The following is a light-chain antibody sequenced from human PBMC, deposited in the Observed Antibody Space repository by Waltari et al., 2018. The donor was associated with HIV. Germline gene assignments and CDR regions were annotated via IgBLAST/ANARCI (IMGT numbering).Light chain of an antibody. CDR1: STYIGRKT. CDR2: SNA. J-gene: IGLJ3*02. Sequence: QSVLTQPPSASGTHGQMVTISCSGGSTYIGRKTVDWYQQVTGMAPKLLIYSNAHRPSGIPDRFSDSKSGTPASLAFSVLQSEDEADYSCAAWDDSLNVCVFGGGTKLTVL. CDR3: AAWDDSLNVCV. V-gene: IGLV1-44*01.